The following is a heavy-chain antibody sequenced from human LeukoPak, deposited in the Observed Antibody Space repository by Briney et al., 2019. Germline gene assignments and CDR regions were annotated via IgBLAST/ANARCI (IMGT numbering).Heavy chain of an antibody. CDR3: TQGSRYGSDSYYYDY. V-gene: IGHV4-38-2*02. CDR2: IYDSGST. CDR1: GYSISSGYY. J-gene: IGHJ4*02. Sequence: SETLSFTCTVSGYSISSGYYWCWIRQPPGKGLQWIGSIYDSGSTYYNPSLKSRVTISVNTSKNQFSLRLSSVTAADTAVYYCTQGSRYGSDSYYYDYWGQGTLVTVSS. D-gene: IGHD3-10*01.